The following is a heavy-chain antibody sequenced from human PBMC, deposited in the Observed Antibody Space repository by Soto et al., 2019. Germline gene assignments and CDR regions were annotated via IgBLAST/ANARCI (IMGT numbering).Heavy chain of an antibody. D-gene: IGHD2-2*01. CDR2: ISYDGSNK. V-gene: IGHV3-30-3*01. CDR1: GFTFSSYA. Sequence: LRLSCAASGFTFSSYAMHWVRQAPGKGLEWVAVISYDGSNKYYADSVKGRFTISRDNSKNTLYLQMNSLRAEDTAVYYCARDCSSTSCPTYGMDVWGQGTTVTVSS. CDR3: ARDCSSTSCPTYGMDV. J-gene: IGHJ6*02.